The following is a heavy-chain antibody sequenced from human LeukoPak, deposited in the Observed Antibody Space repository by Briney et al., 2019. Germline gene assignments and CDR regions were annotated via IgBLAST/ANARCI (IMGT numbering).Heavy chain of an antibody. CDR1: GGSISSSSYY. J-gene: IGHJ1*01. V-gene: IGHV4-39*07. D-gene: IGHD3-22*01. CDR2: IYYSGST. Sequence: SETLSLTCTVSGGSISSSSYYWGWIRQPPGKGLEWIGSIYYSGSTYHNPSLKSRVTISVDTSKNQFSLKLSSVTAADTAVYYCARDKGYYYDSSGYYYRGYFQHWGQGTLVTVSS. CDR3: ARDKGYYYDSSGYYYRGYFQH.